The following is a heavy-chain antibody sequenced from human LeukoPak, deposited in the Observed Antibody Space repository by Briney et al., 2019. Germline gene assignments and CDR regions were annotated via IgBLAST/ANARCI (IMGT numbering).Heavy chain of an antibody. D-gene: IGHD3-10*01. CDR3: TTDLGITMIRGVIVS. CDR1: GFTFTHAW. CDR2: IKSKADGETT. J-gene: IGHJ4*02. Sequence: GGSLRLSCAASGFTFTHAWMTWVRQARGKGLEWVGRIKSKADGETTDYAAPVKGRLFMSRDDSKATVYLQMNYLETADTAVYYCTTDLGITMIRGVIVSWGQGTLVTVSS. V-gene: IGHV3-15*01.